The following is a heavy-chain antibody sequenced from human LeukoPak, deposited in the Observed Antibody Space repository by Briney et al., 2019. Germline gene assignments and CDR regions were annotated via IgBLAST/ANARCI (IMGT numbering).Heavy chain of an antibody. V-gene: IGHV1-2*02. D-gene: IGHD5-18*01. Sequence: ASVKVSCKASGYTFTGYYMHWVRQAPGQGLEWMGWINPNSGGTNYAQKFQGRVTMTRDTSINTAYMELSRLRSDDTAVYYCARVDTAMVLGFDIWGQGTMVTVSS. CDR3: ARVDTAMVLGFDI. J-gene: IGHJ3*02. CDR1: GYTFTGYY. CDR2: INPNSGGT.